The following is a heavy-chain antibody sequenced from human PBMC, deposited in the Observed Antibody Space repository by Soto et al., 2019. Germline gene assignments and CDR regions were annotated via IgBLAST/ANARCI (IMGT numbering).Heavy chain of an antibody. V-gene: IGHV1-46*01. Sequence: ASVKVSCKASGYSFTSYYIHWVRQAPGQGLEWMGIINPSGGSTSYAQKFQGRVTMTRDTSTSTVYMELSSLRSEDTAVYYCATGYERDSSGYYDAYWGQGTLVTVSS. CDR1: GYSFTSYY. J-gene: IGHJ4*02. CDR3: ATGYERDSSGYYDAY. D-gene: IGHD3-22*01. CDR2: INPSGGST.